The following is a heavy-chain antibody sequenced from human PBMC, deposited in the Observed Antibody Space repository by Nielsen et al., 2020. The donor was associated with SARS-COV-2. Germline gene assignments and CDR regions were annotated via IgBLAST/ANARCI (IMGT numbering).Heavy chain of an antibody. D-gene: IGHD6-19*01. J-gene: IGHJ6*02. CDR2: ISGSGGST. CDR3: ARDVRAVAGTYYYYGMDV. Sequence: WIRQPPGKGLEWVSAISGSGGSTYYADSVKGRFTISRDNSRDTVFLQMNSLRAGDTAVYYCARDVRAVAGTYYYYGMDVWGQGTTVTVSS. V-gene: IGHV3-23*01.